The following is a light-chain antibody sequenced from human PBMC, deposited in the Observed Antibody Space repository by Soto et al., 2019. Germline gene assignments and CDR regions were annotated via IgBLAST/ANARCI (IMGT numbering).Light chain of an antibody. CDR1: QSVGRT. CDR2: GAS. Sequence: EIVMTQSPATLSVSPGEGATLSCRASQSVGRTLAWYQQRPGQAPRVLIYGASTRATGIPARFSGSGSGTEFTLTISSLQSEDFAVYYCQHYSNWFWTFGQGTKVEIK. J-gene: IGKJ1*01. CDR3: QHYSNWFWT. V-gene: IGKV3-15*01.